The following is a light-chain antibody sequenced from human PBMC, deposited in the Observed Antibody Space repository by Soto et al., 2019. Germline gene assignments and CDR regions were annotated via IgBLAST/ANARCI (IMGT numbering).Light chain of an antibody. V-gene: IGKV3-20*01. CDR2: AAS. CDR1: QSVSSSY. CDR3: QQYGSSPGT. Sequence: EIVLTQSPGTLSLSPGERATLSCRASQSVSSSYLAWYQQKPGQAPRLLIYAASSRATGIPDRFSGSGSGTDFTLTISRLEPEDFAVYYCQQYGSSPGTFGQGTKVEIK. J-gene: IGKJ1*01.